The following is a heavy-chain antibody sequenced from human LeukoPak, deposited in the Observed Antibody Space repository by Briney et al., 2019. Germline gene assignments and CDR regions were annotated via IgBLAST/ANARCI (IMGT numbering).Heavy chain of an antibody. D-gene: IGHD3-16*01. Sequence: GSLRLSCAASGFTFSSYGMHWIRQPPGKGLEWIGYIYYSGSTNYNPSLKSRVTISVDTSKNQFSLKLSSVTAADTAVYYCASADVLSLGIDYWGQGTLVTVSS. V-gene: IGHV4-59*01. CDR1: GFTFSSYG. CDR2: IYYSGST. J-gene: IGHJ4*02. CDR3: ASADVLSLGIDY.